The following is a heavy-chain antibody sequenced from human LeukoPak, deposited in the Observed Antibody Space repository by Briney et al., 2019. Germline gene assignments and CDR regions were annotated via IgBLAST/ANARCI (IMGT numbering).Heavy chain of an antibody. Sequence: ASVKVSCKASGYTFIGYYIHWVRQAPGQGLEWMGSINPNSGGTNYAQKFQGRVTMTRDTSISTAYMELSRLRSDDTAVYYCARVGGADDYYYYYGMDVWGQGATVTVSS. CDR1: GYTFIGYY. V-gene: IGHV1-2*02. J-gene: IGHJ6*02. D-gene: IGHD4/OR15-4a*01. CDR3: ARVGGADDYYYYYGMDV. CDR2: INPNSGGT.